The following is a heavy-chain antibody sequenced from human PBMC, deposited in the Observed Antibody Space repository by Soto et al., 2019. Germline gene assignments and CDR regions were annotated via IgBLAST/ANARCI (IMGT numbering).Heavy chain of an antibody. Sequence: GGSLRLSCAASGFTFSSYSMNWVRQAPGKGLEWVSSISSSSSYIYYADSVKGRFTISRDNAKNSLYLQMNSLRAEDTAVYYCARRMGCSGGSCYQVDYYYYYMDVWGKGTTVTVSS. CDR3: ARRMGCSGGSCYQVDYYYYYMDV. CDR1: GFTFSSYS. D-gene: IGHD2-15*01. J-gene: IGHJ6*03. V-gene: IGHV3-21*01. CDR2: ISSSSSYI.